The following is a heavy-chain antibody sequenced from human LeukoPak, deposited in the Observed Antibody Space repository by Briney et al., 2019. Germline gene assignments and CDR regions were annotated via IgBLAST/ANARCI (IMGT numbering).Heavy chain of an antibody. CDR2: INHNGNVN. J-gene: IGHJ6*02. Sequence: GGFLRLSCAASGFTFSSYWMNWARQAPGKGLERVASINHNGNVNYYVDSVKGRFTISRDNAKNSRYLQMSNLRAEDTAVYFCARGGGLDVWGQGATVTVSS. CDR3: ARGGGLDV. CDR1: GFTFSSYW. V-gene: IGHV3-7*03. D-gene: IGHD3-16*01.